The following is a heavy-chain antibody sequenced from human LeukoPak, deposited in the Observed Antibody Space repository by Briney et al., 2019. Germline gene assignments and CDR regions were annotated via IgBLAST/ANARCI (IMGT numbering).Heavy chain of an antibody. D-gene: IGHD6-13*01. CDR2: ISSSGSYI. CDR3: ASLSRWSVDY. J-gene: IGHJ4*02. Sequence: GGSLRLSCAASGFTFSSYTMNWVRQAPGKGLEWVSSISSSGSYIYYADSVKGRFTISRDNAKNSLYLQMNSLRAEDTAVYYCASLSRWSVDYWGQGTLVTVSS. V-gene: IGHV3-21*01. CDR1: GFTFSSYT.